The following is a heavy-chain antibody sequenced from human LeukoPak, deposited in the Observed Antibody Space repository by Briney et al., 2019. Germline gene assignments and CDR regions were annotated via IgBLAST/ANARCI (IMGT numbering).Heavy chain of an antibody. V-gene: IGHV3-7*01. D-gene: IGHD1-1*01. Sequence: GGSLRLSCAASGFTFSSYEMNWVRQAPGKGLEWVANIKQDGSEKYYVDSVKGRFTISRDNAKNSLYLQMNSLRAEDTAVYYCARDKTGGFDYWGQGTLVTVSS. J-gene: IGHJ4*02. CDR3: ARDKTGGFDY. CDR1: GFTFSSYE. CDR2: IKQDGSEK.